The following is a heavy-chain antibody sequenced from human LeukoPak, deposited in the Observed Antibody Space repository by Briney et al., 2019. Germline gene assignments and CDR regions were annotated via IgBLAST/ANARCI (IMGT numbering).Heavy chain of an antibody. Sequence: PSETLSLPCSVSGGSISSGAYYWGWIRQPPGKGLEWIGSIYYSGSPYYTPSLQSRVTISVDTSKNQFSLRLSSVTAADTAVYYCARHKEGNSGYFQYWGQGTLVTVSS. CDR1: GGSISSGAYY. V-gene: IGHV4-39*01. CDR3: ARHKEGNSGYFQY. CDR2: IYYSGSP. D-gene: IGHD3-22*01. J-gene: IGHJ4*02.